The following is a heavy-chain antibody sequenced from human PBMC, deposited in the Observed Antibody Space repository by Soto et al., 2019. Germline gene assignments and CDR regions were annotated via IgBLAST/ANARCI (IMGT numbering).Heavy chain of an antibody. Sequence: EVQLVESGGGLVKPGGSLRLSCAASGFPFSSYSMNWVRQAPGKGLEWVAAISASSSYIYHVDSVMGRFTNSRDNTKSSRYLHMNSLEAADTAVYYCARDRRPLQYYYDSGGQYFFDYWGQGALVTVSS. CDR1: GFPFSSYS. V-gene: IGHV3-21*01. CDR3: ARDRRPLQYYYDSGGQYFFDY. J-gene: IGHJ4*02. CDR2: ISASSSYI. D-gene: IGHD3-22*01.